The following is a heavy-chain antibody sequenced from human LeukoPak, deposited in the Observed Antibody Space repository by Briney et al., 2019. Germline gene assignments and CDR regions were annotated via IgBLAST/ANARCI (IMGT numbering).Heavy chain of an antibody. V-gene: IGHV4-39*07. D-gene: IGHD5-24*01. CDR3: ARAGWLQLSAFDI. CDR2: IYYSGST. J-gene: IGHJ3*02. Sequence: PSETLSLTCTVSGGSISSSSYYWGWIRQPPGKGLEWIGSIYYSGSTYYNPSLKSRVTISVDTSKNQFSLKLTSVTAADTAVYYCARAGWLQLSAFDIWGQGTMVTVSS. CDR1: GGSISSSSYY.